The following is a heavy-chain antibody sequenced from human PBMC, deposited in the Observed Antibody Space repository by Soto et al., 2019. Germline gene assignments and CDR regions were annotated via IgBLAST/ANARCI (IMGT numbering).Heavy chain of an antibody. J-gene: IGHJ6*02. V-gene: IGHV4-30-4*01. CDR3: AREDIVVVPAAKYYYYYGMDV. CDR1: GGSISSGDYY. D-gene: IGHD2-2*01. CDR2: IYYSGST. Sequence: PSETLSLTCTVSGGSISSGDYYWSWIRQPPGKGLEWIGYIYYSGSTYYNPYLKSRVTISVDTSKNQFSLKLSSVTAADTAVYYCAREDIVVVPAAKYYYYYGMDVWGQGTTVTVSS.